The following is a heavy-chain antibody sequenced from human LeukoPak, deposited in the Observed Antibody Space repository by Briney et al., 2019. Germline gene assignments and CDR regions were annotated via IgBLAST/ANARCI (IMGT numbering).Heavy chain of an antibody. CDR2: IYSGGST. CDR3: ARVLIYYDSSGSTGEEYYFDY. Sequence: GGSLRLSCAASGFTVSSNYMSWVRQAPGKGLEWVSVIYSGGSTYYADSVKGRFTISRDNSKNTLYLQMNSLRAEDTAVYYCARVLIYYDSSGSTGEEYYFDYWGQGTLVTVSS. V-gene: IGHV3-53*01. D-gene: IGHD3-22*01. J-gene: IGHJ4*02. CDR1: GFTVSSNY.